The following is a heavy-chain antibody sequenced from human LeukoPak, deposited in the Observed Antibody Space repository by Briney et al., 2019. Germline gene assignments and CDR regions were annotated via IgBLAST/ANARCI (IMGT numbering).Heavy chain of an antibody. CDR1: GGSISSGGYS. D-gene: IGHD3-22*01. V-gene: IGHV4-30-2*01. CDR3: AREGYYYDSSGYSYYFDY. CDR2: IYHSGST. Sequence: SQTLSLTCAVSGGSISSGGYSWSWIRQPPGKGLEWIGYIYHSGSTYYNPSLKSRVTISVDRSKNQFSLKLSSVTAADTAVYYCAREGYYYDSSGYSYYFDYWGQGTLVTVSS. J-gene: IGHJ4*02.